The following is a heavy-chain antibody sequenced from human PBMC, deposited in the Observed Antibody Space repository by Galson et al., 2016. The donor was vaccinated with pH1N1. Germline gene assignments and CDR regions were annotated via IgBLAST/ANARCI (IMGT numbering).Heavy chain of an antibody. CDR2: IRFDGTTQ. Sequence: SLRLSCAASGFTFSDYGIHWVRQAPDTGLEWMAFIRFDGTTQYHGDSVKGRITISRDNSKSTLYLQMNSLTTEDTAVYYCAKGAGGAQIYYMDVGGKGTTVTVAS. CDR3: AKGAGGAQIYYMDV. V-gene: IGHV3-30*02. CDR1: GFTFSDYG. D-gene: IGHD2-15*01. J-gene: IGHJ6*03.